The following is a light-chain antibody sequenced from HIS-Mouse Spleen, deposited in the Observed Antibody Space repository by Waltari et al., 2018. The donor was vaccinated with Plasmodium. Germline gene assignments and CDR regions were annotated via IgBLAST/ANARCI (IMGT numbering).Light chain of an antibody. J-gene: IGKJ1*01. V-gene: IGKV3-15*01. CDR1: QSVSSN. CDR3: QQYKNWPRGT. Sequence: EIVMTQSPATLSVSPEERATLSCRASQSVSSNLAWYQQKPCQAPRLLIYGASTRATGIPARLSGSGSGTEFTLTISSMQSEDFAVYYCQQYKNWPRGTFGQGTKVESK. CDR2: GAS.